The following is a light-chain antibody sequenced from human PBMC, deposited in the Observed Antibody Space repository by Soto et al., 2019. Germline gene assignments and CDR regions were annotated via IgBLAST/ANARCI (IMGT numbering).Light chain of an antibody. CDR3: QQYNNWPPWT. CDR1: QNINNN. CDR2: GAS. J-gene: IGKJ1*01. V-gene: IGKV3-15*01. Sequence: EIVMTQSPATLSESPGERVSLSCRASQNINNNLAWYQQKPGQAPRLLIFGASTRATGIPARFSGSGSGTEFTLTINSLQSEDFAVYYCQQYNNWPPWTFGQGTKWIS.